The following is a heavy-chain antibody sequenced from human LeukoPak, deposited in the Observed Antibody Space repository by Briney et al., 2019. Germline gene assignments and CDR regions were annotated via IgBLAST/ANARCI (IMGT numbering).Heavy chain of an antibody. D-gene: IGHD6-19*01. CDR2: IYYSGSA. Sequence: SETLSLTCTVSGGSISSYYWSWIRQPPGKGLEWIGYIYYSGSANYNPSLKSRVTISVDTSKNQFSLKLSSVTAADTAVYYCARGLDKWLALALGYWGQGTLVTVSS. CDR1: GGSISSYY. CDR3: ARGLDKWLALALGY. J-gene: IGHJ4*02. V-gene: IGHV4-59*01.